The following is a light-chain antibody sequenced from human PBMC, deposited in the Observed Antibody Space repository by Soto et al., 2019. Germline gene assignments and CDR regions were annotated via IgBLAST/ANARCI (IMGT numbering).Light chain of an antibody. CDR1: SSDVGSYNL. CDR3: CSYAGSSTFEV. Sequence: QSVLTQPASVSGSPGQSITISCTGTSSDVGSYNLVSWYQQHPGKAPKLMIYEGNKRPSGVSNRFSGSKSGKTASLTISGLQAEDEADYYCCSYAGSSTFEVFGGGTKLTVL. J-gene: IGLJ2*01. CDR2: EGN. V-gene: IGLV2-23*03.